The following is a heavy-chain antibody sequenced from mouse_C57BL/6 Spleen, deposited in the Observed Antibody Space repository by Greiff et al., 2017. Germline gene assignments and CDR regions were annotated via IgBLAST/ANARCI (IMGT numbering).Heavy chain of an antibody. Sequence: QVQLQQSGAELVRPGTSVKVSCKASGYAFTNYLIEWVKQRPGQGLEWIGVINPGSGGTNYNEKFKGKATLTADKSSSTAYMQLSSLTSEDSAVYFCARVYYGSSPFDYWGQGTTLTVSS. D-gene: IGHD1-1*01. CDR3: ARVYYGSSPFDY. CDR2: INPGSGGT. CDR1: GYAFTNYL. V-gene: IGHV1-54*01. J-gene: IGHJ2*01.